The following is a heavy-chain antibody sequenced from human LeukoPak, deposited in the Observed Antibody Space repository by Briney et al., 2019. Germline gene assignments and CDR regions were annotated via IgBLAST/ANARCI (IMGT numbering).Heavy chain of an antibody. CDR1: GYTFTNNF. V-gene: IGHV7-4-1*02. D-gene: IGHD3-16*01. CDR2: INTNTGNP. CDR3: ARVVVGELWALAYYMDV. Sequence: ASVKVSCKASGYTFTNNFMHWVRQAPGQGLEWMGWINTNTGNPTYAQGFTGRFVFSLDTSVSTAYLQISSLKAEDTAVYYCARVVVGELWALAYYMDVWGKGTTVTVSS. J-gene: IGHJ6*03.